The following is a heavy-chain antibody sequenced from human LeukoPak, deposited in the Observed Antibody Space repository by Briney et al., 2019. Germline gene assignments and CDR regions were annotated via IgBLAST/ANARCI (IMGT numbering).Heavy chain of an antibody. CDR1: GFTFSSSW. CDR3: ARERVYKDYYYGMDV. Sequence: SGGSLRLSCAAPGFTFSSSWMSWVRQAPGKGREWVANIKQDVSEKYYVDSVKGRFTISRDNAKNSLYLQMNSLRAEDTAVYYCARERVYKDYYYGMDVWGQGTTVTVSS. CDR2: IKQDVSEK. D-gene: IGHD5-24*01. V-gene: IGHV3-7*01. J-gene: IGHJ6*02.